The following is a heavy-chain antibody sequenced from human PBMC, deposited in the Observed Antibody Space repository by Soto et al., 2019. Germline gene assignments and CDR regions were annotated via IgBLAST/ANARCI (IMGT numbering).Heavy chain of an antibody. CDR3: ARAVETGGNWFDP. D-gene: IGHD1-1*01. J-gene: IGHJ5*02. CDR2: IYYSGTT. V-gene: IGHV4-59*01. Sequence: SETLSLTCTVSGGSIRSYYWSWTRQPPGKGLEWIGHIYYSGTTNYNPSLKSRITMSVDTSKNQFSLKLSSVTAADTAVYYCARAVETGGNWFDPWGQGTLVTVSS. CDR1: GGSIRSYY.